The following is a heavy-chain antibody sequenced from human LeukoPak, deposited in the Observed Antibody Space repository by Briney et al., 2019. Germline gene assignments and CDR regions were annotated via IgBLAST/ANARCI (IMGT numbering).Heavy chain of an antibody. D-gene: IGHD1-1*01. Sequence: GGSLRLSCAASGFTFSSYAMHWVRQAPGKGLECVSAISSNGDNIYYAKSVKGRFTISRDNSKNTLYLQMSSLRAEDTAVYYCARGGGTAPYDFYGLDVRGQGTTVTVSS. V-gene: IGHV3-64*01. CDR3: ARGGGTAPYDFYGLDV. J-gene: IGHJ6*02. CDR1: GFTFSSYA. CDR2: ISSNGDNI.